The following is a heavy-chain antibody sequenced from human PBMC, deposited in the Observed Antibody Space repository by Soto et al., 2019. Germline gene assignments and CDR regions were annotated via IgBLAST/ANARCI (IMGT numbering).Heavy chain of an antibody. V-gene: IGHV1-69*13. J-gene: IGHJ6*04. Sequence: SVKVSCKASGGTFSSYAISWVRQAPGQGLEWMGGIIPIFGTANYAQKFQGRVTITADESTSTAYMELSSLRSEDTAVYYCARERGYVWGSYRSPKRYYYGMDVWGKGTTVSVSS. CDR3: ARERGYVWGSYRSPKRYYYGMDV. D-gene: IGHD3-16*02. CDR2: IIPIFGTA. CDR1: GGTFSSYA.